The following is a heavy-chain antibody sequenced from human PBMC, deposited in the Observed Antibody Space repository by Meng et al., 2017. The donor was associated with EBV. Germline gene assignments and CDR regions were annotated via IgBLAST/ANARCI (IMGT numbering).Heavy chain of an antibody. CDR1: GYTFTSYA. Sequence: VRLVQSGAEVRKPGASVKVSCKASGYTFTSYAMHWVRQAPGQRLEWMGWINAGNGNTKYSQKFQGRVTITRDTSASTAYMELSSLRSEDTAVYYCARDGGYYYGSGSYYFDYWGQGTLVTVSS. CDR2: INAGNGNT. D-gene: IGHD3-10*01. V-gene: IGHV1-3*01. J-gene: IGHJ4*02. CDR3: ARDGGYYYGSGSYYFDY.